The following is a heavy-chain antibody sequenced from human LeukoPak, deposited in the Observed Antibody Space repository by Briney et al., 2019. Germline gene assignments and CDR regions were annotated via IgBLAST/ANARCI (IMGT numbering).Heavy chain of an antibody. CDR3: ARVPRSYYYYYYMDV. CDR2: IYYSGST. J-gene: IGHJ6*03. Sequence: SETLSLTCTVSGGSISSYYWSWIRQPPGKGLEWIGYIYYSGSTKYNPSLKSRVTMSADTSKNQFSLKLSSVTAADTAVYYCARVPRSYYYYYYMDVWGKGTTVTVSS. V-gene: IGHV4-59*01. CDR1: GGSISSYY.